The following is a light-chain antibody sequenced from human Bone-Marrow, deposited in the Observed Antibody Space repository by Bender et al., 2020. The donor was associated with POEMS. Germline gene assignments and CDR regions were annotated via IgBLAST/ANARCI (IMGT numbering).Light chain of an antibody. Sequence: SALTQPASVSGSPGQSITISCTETSSAPATFNYVSWYQQHPGDAPKLIIYEVTKRPSGVPDRFSGSKSGNTASLTVSGLQAEDEGDYYCSSYAGSNNFLVFGGGTKLTVL. CDR3: SSYAGSNNFLV. CDR1: SSAPATFNY. CDR2: EVT. J-gene: IGLJ3*02. V-gene: IGLV2-8*01.